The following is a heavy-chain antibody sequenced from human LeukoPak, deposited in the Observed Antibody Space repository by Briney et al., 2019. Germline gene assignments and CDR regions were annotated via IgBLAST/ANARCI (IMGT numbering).Heavy chain of an antibody. CDR3: ARGLVRWEYDFWSGYYTDDNWFDP. V-gene: IGHV4-34*01. Sequence: SETLSLTCAVYGGSFSGYYWSWIRQPPGKGLEWIGEINHSGSTNYNPSLKSRVTIPVDTSKNQFSLKLSSVTAADTAVYYCARGLVRWEYDFWSGYYTDDNWFDPWGQGTLVTVSS. D-gene: IGHD3-3*01. J-gene: IGHJ5*02. CDR1: GGSFSGYY. CDR2: INHSGST.